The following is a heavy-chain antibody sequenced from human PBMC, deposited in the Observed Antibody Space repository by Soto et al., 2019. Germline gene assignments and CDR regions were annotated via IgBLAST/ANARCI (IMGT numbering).Heavy chain of an antibody. CDR3: ARDWIWQGDIKH. V-gene: IGHV3-21*01. Sequence: GGSLRLSCAASGFTFSSYSMNWVRQAPGKGLEWVSSISSSSSYIYYADSVKGRFTISRDNAKNSLYLQMNSLRAEDTAVYYCARDWIWQGDIKHWGQGTLVTVSS. D-gene: IGHD2-2*03. CDR1: GFTFSSYS. J-gene: IGHJ1*01. CDR2: ISSSSSYI.